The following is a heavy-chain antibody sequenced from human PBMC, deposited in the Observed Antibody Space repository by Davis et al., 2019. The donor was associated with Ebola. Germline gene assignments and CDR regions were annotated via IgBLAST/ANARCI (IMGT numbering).Heavy chain of an antibody. CDR2: ISAGGST. CDR1: GFTFSSYA. D-gene: IGHD4-17*01. J-gene: IGHJ4*02. Sequence: GESLKISCAASGFTFSSYAMSWVRQAPGKGLEWLSAISAGGSTYYADSVKGRFTISRDNSKNTLYLQMNSLRVEDTAVYYCAKDEDYGDYFDYWGQGTLVAVSS. CDR3: AKDEDYGDYFDY. V-gene: IGHV3-23*01.